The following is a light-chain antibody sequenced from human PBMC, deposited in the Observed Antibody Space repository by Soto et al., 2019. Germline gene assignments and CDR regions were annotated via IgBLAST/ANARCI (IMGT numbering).Light chain of an antibody. V-gene: IGKV2-28*01. Sequence: DIVMTQSPLSLPVTPGEPASISCRSSQSLLHSNGYNYLDWYLQKPGQSPQLLIYLGSNRASGVPERFSGSGSGTDFTLNISRVEAEDVGVYYCMQALQTPPTFGQGTKVEIK. CDR3: MQALQTPPT. CDR2: LGS. J-gene: IGKJ1*01. CDR1: QSLLHSNGYNY.